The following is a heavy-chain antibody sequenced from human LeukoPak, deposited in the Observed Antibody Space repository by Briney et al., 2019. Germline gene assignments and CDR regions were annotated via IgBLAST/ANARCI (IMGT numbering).Heavy chain of an antibody. CDR2: ISGSGDNT. CDR1: GFTFSSYA. CDR3: ARDPSGDY. D-gene: IGHD3-10*01. Sequence: GGSLRLSCAASGFTFSSYAMSWVRQAPGKGLEWVSGISGSGDNTYYADPVKGRFTISRDNSKNTLYLQMNSLRAEDTAVYYCARDPSGDYWGQGTLVTVSS. V-gene: IGHV3-23*01. J-gene: IGHJ4*02.